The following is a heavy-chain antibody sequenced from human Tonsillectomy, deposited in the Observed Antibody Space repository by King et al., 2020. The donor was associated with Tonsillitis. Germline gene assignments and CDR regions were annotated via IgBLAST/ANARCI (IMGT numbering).Heavy chain of an antibody. CDR2: INQDGGEK. Sequence: VQLVESGGGLVQPGGSLRLSCAASGFTFSSYWMSWVRQAPGKGLEWVANINQDGGEKYYLDYVKGRVTISRDNAKNSLYLQMNSLRAEDTAIYYCARDRAGTKTTFDYWGQGTLVTVSS. D-gene: IGHD1/OR15-1a*01. CDR1: GFTFSSYW. J-gene: IGHJ4*02. V-gene: IGHV3-7*03. CDR3: ARDRAGTKTTFDY.